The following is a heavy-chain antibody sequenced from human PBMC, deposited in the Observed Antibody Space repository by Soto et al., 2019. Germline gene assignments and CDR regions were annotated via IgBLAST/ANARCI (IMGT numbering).Heavy chain of an antibody. V-gene: IGHV3-48*03. D-gene: IGHD5-18*01. CDR2: ISSSGSTI. Sequence: GGSLRLSCAASEFTFSSYEMNCVRHAPGKWLEWVSYISSSGSTIYYADSVKGRFTISRDNAKNSLYLQMNSLRAEDTAVYYCARERIQIWLNHYYGMEVLGQGTTVNVSS. J-gene: IGHJ6*01. CDR3: ARERIQIWLNHYYGMEV. CDR1: EFTFSSYE.